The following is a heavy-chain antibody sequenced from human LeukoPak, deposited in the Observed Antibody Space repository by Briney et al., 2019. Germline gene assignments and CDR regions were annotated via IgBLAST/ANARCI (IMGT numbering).Heavy chain of an antibody. CDR1: GFTLSSYG. CDR3: ARDGYYYDSSHNWFDP. V-gene: IGHV3-33*01. CDR2: IWYDGSNK. Sequence: PGGSLRLSCAASGFTLSSYGMHWVRQAPGKGLEWVAVIWYDGSNKYYVDSVKGRFTISRDNSKNTLYLQMNSLRAEDTAVYYCARDGYYYDSSHNWFDPWGQGTLATVSS. D-gene: IGHD3-22*01. J-gene: IGHJ5*02.